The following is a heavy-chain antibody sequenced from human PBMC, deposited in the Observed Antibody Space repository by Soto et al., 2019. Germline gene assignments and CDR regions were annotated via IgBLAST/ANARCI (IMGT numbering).Heavy chain of an antibody. Sequence: QVQLQPWGAGLLKPSETLSLTCAVYGGSFSGYYWSWIRQPPGKGLEWIGEINHIGSTNYNPSLKSRVTISVDTSKNQFALKLSSVTAADTAVYYCARRVYCSSTSCPGKDFDLWGRGTLVTVAS. J-gene: IGHJ2*01. CDR3: ARRVYCSSTSCPGKDFDL. V-gene: IGHV4-34*01. CDR1: GGSFSGYY. CDR2: INHIGST. D-gene: IGHD2-2*01.